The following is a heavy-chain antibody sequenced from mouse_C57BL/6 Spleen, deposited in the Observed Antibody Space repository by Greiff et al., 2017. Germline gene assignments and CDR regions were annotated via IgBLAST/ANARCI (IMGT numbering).Heavy chain of an antibody. CDR2: ISSGGSYT. J-gene: IGHJ2*01. CDR3: ARQGDYLDY. Sequence: VQLKESGGDLVKPGGSLKLSCAASGFTFSSYGMSWVRQTPDKRLEWVATISSGGSYTYYPASVKGRFTISRDNATNTLYLQMSSLKSEDTAMYYCARQGDYLDYWSRGTPLTVSS. V-gene: IGHV5-6*01. CDR1: GFTFSSYG.